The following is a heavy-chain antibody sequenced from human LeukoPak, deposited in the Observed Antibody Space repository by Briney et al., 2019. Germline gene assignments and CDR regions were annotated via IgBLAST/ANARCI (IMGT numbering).Heavy chain of an antibody. D-gene: IGHD2-2*01. CDR2: IYYSGST. CDR1: GGSISSYY. J-gene: IGHJ6*03. Sequence: PSETLSLTCTVSGGSISSYYWSWIRQPPGKGLEWIGYIYYSGSTNYNPSLKSRVTISVDTSKNQFSLKLSSVTAADTAVYYCARDQICSSTSCYQGASDYYYMDVWGKGTTVTVSS. V-gene: IGHV4-59*01. CDR3: ARDQICSSTSCYQGASDYYYMDV.